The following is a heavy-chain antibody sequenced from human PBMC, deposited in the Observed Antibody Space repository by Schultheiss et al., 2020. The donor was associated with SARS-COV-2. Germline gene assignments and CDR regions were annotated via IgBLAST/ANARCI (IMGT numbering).Heavy chain of an antibody. J-gene: IGHJ6*02. Sequence: GGSLRLSCAASGFTFSSYAMSWVRQAPGKGLECVSTITGSGGSTYYADSVKGRFTVSRDNSKNTLYLQMSSLRAEDTAVYYCAKGCAFSTTCYFYLYYGMDVWGQGTTGTVSS. CDR1: GFTFSSYA. V-gene: IGHV3-23*01. D-gene: IGHD2-2*01. CDR2: ITGSGGST. CDR3: AKGCAFSTTCYFYLYYGMDV.